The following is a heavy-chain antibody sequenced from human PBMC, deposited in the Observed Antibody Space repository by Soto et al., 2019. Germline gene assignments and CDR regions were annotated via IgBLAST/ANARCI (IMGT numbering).Heavy chain of an antibody. V-gene: IGHV3-23*01. Sequence: GGSLRLSCAASGFTFSSYAMSWVRQAPGKGLEWVSAISGSGGSKYYANSVKGRFTISRDNSKNTLYLQMNSLRAEDTAVYYCAKDPRNYDFWSGYYTHYYYYMDVWGKGTTVTVSS. CDR1: GFTFSSYA. CDR2: ISGSGGSK. D-gene: IGHD3-3*01. J-gene: IGHJ6*03. CDR3: AKDPRNYDFWSGYYTHYYYYMDV.